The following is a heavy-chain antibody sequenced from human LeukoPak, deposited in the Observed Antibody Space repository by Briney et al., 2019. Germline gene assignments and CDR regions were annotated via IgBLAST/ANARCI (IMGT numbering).Heavy chain of an antibody. V-gene: IGHV3-30*03. J-gene: IGHJ4*02. CDR1: GFTFSSYG. D-gene: IGHD6-19*01. Sequence: GGSLRLSCAASGFTFSSYGMHWVRQPPGRGLEWVAVISYDGSNKYYADSVKGRFTISRDNSKNTLYLQMNSLRAEDTAVYYCAADSSGWSSWGQGTLVTVSS. CDR3: AADSSGWSS. CDR2: ISYDGSNK.